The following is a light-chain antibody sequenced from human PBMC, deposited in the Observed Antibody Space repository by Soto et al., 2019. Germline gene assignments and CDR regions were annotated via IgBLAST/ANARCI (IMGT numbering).Light chain of an antibody. CDR1: SSDVGGYDY. CDR2: DVT. Sequence: QSVLTQPRSLSGSPGQSVTISCTGTSSDVGGYDYVSWYQQEPGIAPKLMIYDVTRRPSGVPNRFSGSKSGNAASLTISGLQAEDEADYYCCSYAGSYTYVFGTGTKLTVL. V-gene: IGLV2-11*01. J-gene: IGLJ1*01. CDR3: CSYAGSYTYV.